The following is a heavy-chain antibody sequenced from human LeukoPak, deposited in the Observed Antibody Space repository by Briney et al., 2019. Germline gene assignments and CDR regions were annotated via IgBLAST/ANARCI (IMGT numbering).Heavy chain of an antibody. D-gene: IGHD3-10*01. CDR2: ISASGGST. Sequence: GGSLRLSCGASGFTLSSYAMSWVRQAPGKGLEWVSSISASGGSTNYADSVKGRFTISRDNSKNTVYLQMNSLRAEDTAVYYCAKVMKGSERLTMVRGVIIKTAGLYYMVVWGKGTTVTVSS. CDR1: GFTLSSYA. CDR3: AKVMKGSERLTMVRGVIIKTAGLYYMVV. J-gene: IGHJ6*03. V-gene: IGHV3-23*01.